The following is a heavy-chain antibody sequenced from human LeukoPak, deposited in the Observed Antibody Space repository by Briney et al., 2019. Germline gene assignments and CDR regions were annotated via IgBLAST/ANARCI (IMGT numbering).Heavy chain of an antibody. Sequence: SETLSLTCAVYGGSFSGYYWSWLRQPPGKGLEWIGEINHSESTNYNPSLQSRVTISVDTSKNQFSLKLSSVTAADTAVYYCARGPTRYSSGWFLRGNLYYFDYWGQGTLVTVSS. D-gene: IGHD6-19*01. V-gene: IGHV4-34*01. CDR1: GGSFSGYY. CDR3: ARGPTRYSSGWFLRGNLYYFDY. J-gene: IGHJ4*02. CDR2: INHSEST.